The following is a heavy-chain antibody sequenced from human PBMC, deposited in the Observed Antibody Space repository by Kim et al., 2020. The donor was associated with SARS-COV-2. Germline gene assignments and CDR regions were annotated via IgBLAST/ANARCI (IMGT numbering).Heavy chain of an antibody. J-gene: IGHJ5*02. CDR2: INSDGSST. Sequence: GGSLRLSCAASGFTFSSYWMHWVRQAPGKGLVWVSRINSDGSSTSYADSVKGPFTISRDNAKNTLYLQMNSLRAEDTAVYYCAILTGGKGENWFDPWGQGTLVTVSS. D-gene: IGHD2-8*02. CDR1: GFTFSSYW. V-gene: IGHV3-74*01. CDR3: AILTGGKGENWFDP.